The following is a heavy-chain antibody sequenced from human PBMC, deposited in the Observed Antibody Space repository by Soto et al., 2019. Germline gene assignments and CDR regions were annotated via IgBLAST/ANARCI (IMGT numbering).Heavy chain of an antibody. CDR3: ARGEAAVAGTGPRVSGFDD. V-gene: IGHV3-30-3*01. J-gene: IGHJ4*02. CDR1: GFTFSSYA. Sequence: PGGSLRLSCAASGFTFSSYAMHWVRQAPGKGLEWVAVISYDGSNKYYADAVKGRFTISRDNSKNTLYLQMNSLRAEDTAVYYCARGEAAVAGTGPRVSGFDDWGQRTRVRVS. D-gene: IGHD6-19*01. CDR2: ISYDGSNK.